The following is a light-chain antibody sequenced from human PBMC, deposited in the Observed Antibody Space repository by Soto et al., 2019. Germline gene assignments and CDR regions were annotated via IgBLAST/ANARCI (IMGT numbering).Light chain of an antibody. Sequence: DIQMTQAPSSLSASVGERVTITCRASQSITTSLSWYQQKPGKAPKVLIYGASNLQAGVPSRFSGSGSGTDFTLIISSRQPEDFAAYYCKHSYSTPFTFGPGTRVDVK. CDR1: QSITTS. J-gene: IGKJ3*01. CDR3: KHSYSTPFT. CDR2: GAS. V-gene: IGKV1-39*01.